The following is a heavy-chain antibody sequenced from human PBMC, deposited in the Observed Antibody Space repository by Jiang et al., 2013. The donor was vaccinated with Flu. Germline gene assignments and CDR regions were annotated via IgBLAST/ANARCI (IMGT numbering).Heavy chain of an antibody. CDR3: ASFSLAYCGGDCYSQDY. CDR2: IYHSGST. V-gene: IGHV4-4*02. Sequence: PGLVKPSGTLSLTCAVSGGSISSSNWWSWVRQPPGKGLEWIGEIYHSGSTNYNPSLKSRVTISVDKSKNQFSLKLSSVTAADTAVYYCASFSLAYCGGDCYSQDYWGQGTLVTVSS. CDR1: GGSISSSNW. D-gene: IGHD2-21*02. J-gene: IGHJ4*02.